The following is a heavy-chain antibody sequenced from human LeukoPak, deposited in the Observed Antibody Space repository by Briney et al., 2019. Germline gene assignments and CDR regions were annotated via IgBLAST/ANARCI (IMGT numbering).Heavy chain of an antibody. CDR1: GGFISSSSYY. CDR3: AREEQWRYDAFDI. CDR2: IYYSGST. D-gene: IGHD6-19*01. J-gene: IGHJ3*02. Sequence: SETLSLTCTVSGGFISSSSYYWGWIRQPPGKGLEWIGSIYYSGSTYYNPSLKSRVTISVDTSKNQFSLKLSSVTAADTAVYYCAREEQWRYDAFDIWGQGTMVTVSS. V-gene: IGHV4-39*07.